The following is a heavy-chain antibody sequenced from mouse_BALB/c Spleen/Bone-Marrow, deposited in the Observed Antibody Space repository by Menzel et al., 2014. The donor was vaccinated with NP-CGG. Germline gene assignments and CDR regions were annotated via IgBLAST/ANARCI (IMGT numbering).Heavy chain of an antibody. CDR1: GSTFTDYY. CDR2: IRNKPNGYTT. Sequence: DVHLVESGGGLVQPGGSLRLSCATSGSTFTDYYMSWVRQPPGKALEWLGFIRNKPNGYTTEYSASVKGRFTISRDNSQSILYLQMNTLRAEDSATYYCARAGHYYAMDYWGQGTSVTVSS. J-gene: IGHJ4*01. V-gene: IGHV7-3*02. CDR3: ARAGHYYAMDY.